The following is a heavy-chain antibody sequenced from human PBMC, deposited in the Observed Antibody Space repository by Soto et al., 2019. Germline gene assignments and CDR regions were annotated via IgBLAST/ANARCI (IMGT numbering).Heavy chain of an antibody. D-gene: IGHD3-3*02. CDR3: DTLLATSDAFDL. CDR2: IGTAGDP. V-gene: IGHV3-13*05. CDR1: GFTFSSYD. J-gene: IGHJ3*01. Sequence: GGSLRLSCAASGFTFSSYDMHWVRQATGKGLEWVSAIGTAGDPYYPGSVKGRFTISRENAKNSLYLQMNSMRAGDTAVYYCDTLLATSDAFDLWGQGTMVPVSS.